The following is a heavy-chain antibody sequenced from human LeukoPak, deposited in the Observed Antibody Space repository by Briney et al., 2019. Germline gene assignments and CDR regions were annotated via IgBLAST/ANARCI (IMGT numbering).Heavy chain of an antibody. CDR2: IYPGDSDT. D-gene: IGHD2-15*01. CDR1: GYSFTNYW. V-gene: IGHV5-51*01. CDR3: ARACSGGSCYSGAFDI. Sequence: GESLKISCKGSGYSFTNYWIGWVRQMPGKGLEWMGIIYPGDSDTRYSPSFQGQVTISADKSISTAYLQWSSLKASDTAMYYCARACSGGSCYSGAFDIWGQGTMVTVSS. J-gene: IGHJ3*02.